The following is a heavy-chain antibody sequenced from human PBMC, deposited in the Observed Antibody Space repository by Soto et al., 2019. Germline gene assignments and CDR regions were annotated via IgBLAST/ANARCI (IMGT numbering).Heavy chain of an antibody. CDR1: GFTFSSYG. CDR3: AKAMVVVTAISGGGGFDK. Sequence: PGGSLRLSCAASGFTFSSYGIHWGRQAPGKGLEWVAVISYDGSNKYCADSVKGRFTISRDNSKNTLYLQMNSLRAEDTAVYYCAKAMVVVTAISGGGGFDKWGQGTLVTVSS. J-gene: IGHJ3*02. CDR2: ISYDGSNK. D-gene: IGHD2-21*02. V-gene: IGHV3-30*18.